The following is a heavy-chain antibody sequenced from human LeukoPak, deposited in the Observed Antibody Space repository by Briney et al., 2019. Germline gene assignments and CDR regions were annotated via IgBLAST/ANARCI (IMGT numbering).Heavy chain of an antibody. CDR3: AKDGDYDILTGYYSGSNPDY. J-gene: IGHJ4*02. Sequence: GGSLRLSCAASGFTFSRYGMSWVRQAPGKGLEWVSAISGRGGSTYDADSVKGRFTISRDNSKNTLYLQMNSLRAEDTAVYYCAKDGDYDILTGYYSGSNPDYWGQGTLVTVSS. CDR1: GFTFSRYG. CDR2: ISGRGGST. V-gene: IGHV3-23*01. D-gene: IGHD3-9*01.